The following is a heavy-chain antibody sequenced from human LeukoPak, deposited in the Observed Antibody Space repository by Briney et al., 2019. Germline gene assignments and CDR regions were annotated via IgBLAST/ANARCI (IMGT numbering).Heavy chain of an antibody. J-gene: IGHJ5*02. D-gene: IGHD3-10*01. V-gene: IGHV4-38-2*02. Sequence: SETLSLTCSVSGYSITTAYYWGWIRQPPGKGLEWIGYIYYSGSTNYNPSLKSRVTISVDTSKNQFSLKPSSVTAADTAVYYCARGVTMVRGARSMFDPWGQGTLVTVSS. CDR2: IYYSGST. CDR1: GYSITTAYY. CDR3: ARGVTMVRGARSMFDP.